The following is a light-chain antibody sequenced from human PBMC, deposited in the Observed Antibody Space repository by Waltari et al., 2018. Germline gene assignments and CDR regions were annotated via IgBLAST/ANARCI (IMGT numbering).Light chain of an antibody. CDR3: ATWDDSLKAVV. CDR2: TTN. Sequence: QSVLTQPPSASGTPGQRVTISCSGGTSNLGGNPWYWYRHLPGKAPELAIYTTNHRPSGVPDRFSGFKSVTSASLAISGLQSEDEADYYCATWDDSLKAVVFGGGTKLAVL. V-gene: IGLV1-44*01. J-gene: IGLJ2*01. CDR1: TSNLGGNP.